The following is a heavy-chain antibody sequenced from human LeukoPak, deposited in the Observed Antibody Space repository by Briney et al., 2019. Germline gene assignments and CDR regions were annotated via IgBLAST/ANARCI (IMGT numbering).Heavy chain of an antibody. CDR2: ISSSGGTT. Sequence: GGSLRLSCAASKFTFSSFEMNWVRQAPGKGLEWVSFISSSGGTTYYADSVKGRFTIARDNAKNLLYLQMNSLRAADMAVYYCAIDARDDGRFDPWGQGTLVTVSS. J-gene: IGHJ5*02. CDR1: KFTFSSFE. CDR3: AIDARDDGRFDP. V-gene: IGHV3-48*03.